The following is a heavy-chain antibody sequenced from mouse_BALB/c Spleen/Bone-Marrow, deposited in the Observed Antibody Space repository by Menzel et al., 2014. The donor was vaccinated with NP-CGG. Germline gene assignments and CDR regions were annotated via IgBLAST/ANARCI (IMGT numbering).Heavy chain of an antibody. Sequence: VQLVESGAELAKPGASVKMSCRASGYTFTSYWMHWVKQRPGQGLEWIGYINPSTGYTEYNQKFKDKATLTADNSSSTAYMQLSSLTSEDAAVYYCARGDYYFDYWGQGTTLTVSS. CDR3: ARGDYYFDY. V-gene: IGHV1-7*01. CDR2: INPSTGYT. J-gene: IGHJ2*01. CDR1: GYTFTSYW. D-gene: IGHD2-13*01.